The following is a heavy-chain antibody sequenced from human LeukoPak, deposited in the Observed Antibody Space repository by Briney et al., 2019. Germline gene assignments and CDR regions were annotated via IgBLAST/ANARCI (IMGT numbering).Heavy chain of an antibody. D-gene: IGHD5-18*01. V-gene: IGHV3-21*04. CDR2: ISSSSYI. CDR3: AKAPANYVDTAMGTFDY. J-gene: IGHJ4*02. Sequence: GGSLRLSCAASGFTFSSYSMNWVRQAPGKGLEWVSSISSSSYIYYADSVKGRFTISRDDAKNSLYLQMNSLRAEDTAVYYCAKAPANYVDTAMGTFDYWGQGTLVTVSS. CDR1: GFTFSSYS.